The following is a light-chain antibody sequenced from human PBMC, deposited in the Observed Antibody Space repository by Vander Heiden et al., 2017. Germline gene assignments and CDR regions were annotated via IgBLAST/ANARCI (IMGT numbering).Light chain of an antibody. CDR2: EVS. V-gene: IGLV2-14*01. CDR1: TSDAAYYKY. Sequence: QSALTQPTPVSGPRGQASSISCTGSTSDAAYYKYVSWYHQHPHKAPNLMIYEVSKRPSGISTRFSGSYSGNTASLPISGLQAEDEADYYCSSYTNNSPLYVFGTGTKVTVL. CDR3: SSYTNNSPLYV. J-gene: IGLJ1*01.